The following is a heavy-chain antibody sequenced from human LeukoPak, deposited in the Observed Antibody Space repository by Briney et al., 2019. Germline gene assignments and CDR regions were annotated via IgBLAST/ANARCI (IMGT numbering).Heavy chain of an antibody. V-gene: IGHV3-21*01. CDR2: ISGSSKHR. J-gene: IGHJ1*01. CDR1: GFTFTSYS. CDR3: VRDMTTVTTRYLRH. D-gene: IGHD4-17*01. Sequence: KPGGSLRLSCAASGFTFTSYSMNWVRQAPGKGLEWVSSISGSSKHRYYADSVKGRFTISRDNAKSSLYLQMNSLRAEDTAVYYCVRDMTTVTTRYLRHWGQGTLVTVSS.